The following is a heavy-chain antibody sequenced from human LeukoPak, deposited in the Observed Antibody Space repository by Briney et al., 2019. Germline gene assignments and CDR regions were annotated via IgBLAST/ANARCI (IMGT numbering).Heavy chain of an antibody. Sequence: SETLSLTCTVSGGSISSYYWSWIRQPAGKGLEWIGRIYTSGSTNYNPSLKSRVTMSVDTSKNQFSLKLSSVTAADTAVYYCVGTAARNYYYGMDVWGQGTTDTVSS. J-gene: IGHJ6*02. CDR1: GGSISSYY. D-gene: IGHD2-2*01. V-gene: IGHV4-4*07. CDR2: IYTSGST. CDR3: VGTAARNYYYGMDV.